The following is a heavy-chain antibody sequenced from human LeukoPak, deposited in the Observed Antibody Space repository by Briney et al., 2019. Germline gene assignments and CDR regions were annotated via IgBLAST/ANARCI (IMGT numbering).Heavy chain of an antibody. D-gene: IGHD2-2*01. V-gene: IGHV1-69*05. Sequence: SVKVSCKAPGGTFSSYAISWVRQAPGQGLEWMGGIIPIFGTANYAQKFQGRVTITTDESTSTAYMELSSLRSEDTAVYYCASASSVVPAAPPGVYYYYMDVWGKGTTVTVSS. J-gene: IGHJ6*03. CDR3: ASASSVVPAAPPGVYYYYMDV. CDR2: IIPIFGTA. CDR1: GGTFSSYA.